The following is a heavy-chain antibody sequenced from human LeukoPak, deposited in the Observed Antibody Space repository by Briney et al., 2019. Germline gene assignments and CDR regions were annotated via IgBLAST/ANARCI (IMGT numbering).Heavy chain of an antibody. V-gene: IGHV4-4*07. CDR3: ARDIVVVTAPFYYYYYYMDV. D-gene: IGHD2-21*02. Sequence: PSETLSLICTVSGGSISSYYWSWIRQPAGKGLEWIGRIYTSGSTNYNPSLKSRVTMSVDTSKNQFSLKLSSVTAADTAVYYCARDIVVVTAPFYYYYYYMDVWGKGTTVTVSS. J-gene: IGHJ6*03. CDR1: GGSISSYY. CDR2: IYTSGST.